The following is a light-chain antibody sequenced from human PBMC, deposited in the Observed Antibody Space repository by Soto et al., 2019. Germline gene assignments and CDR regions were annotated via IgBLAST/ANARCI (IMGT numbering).Light chain of an antibody. CDR1: QSFDAKY. CDR3: QHYSGSSRA. J-gene: IGKJ1*01. CDR2: GAS. Sequence: EIVLTQSPGTLSLSPGERDTLSCRASQSFDAKYLAWYRQIPGQTPRLLMYGASIRAPGIADRFSGSGSGTDFTLTISKLEPEDFAVYYCQHYSGSSRAFGPGTKVEIK. V-gene: IGKV3-20*01.